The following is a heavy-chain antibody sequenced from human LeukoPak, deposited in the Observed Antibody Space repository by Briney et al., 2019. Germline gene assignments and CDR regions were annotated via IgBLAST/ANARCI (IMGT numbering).Heavy chain of an antibody. V-gene: IGHV3-7*01. CDR3: ARGGARYLDS. J-gene: IGHJ4*02. D-gene: IGHD3-9*01. CDR1: GFSFSSYT. Sequence: GGSLRLSCVASGFSFSSYTMSWVRQAPGKGLEWVAKMKEDGSDIHYVDSVKGRFTICRDNTKNSLCLQMSSLRVEDTAVYYCARGGARYLDSWGQGILVTVSS. CDR2: MKEDGSDI.